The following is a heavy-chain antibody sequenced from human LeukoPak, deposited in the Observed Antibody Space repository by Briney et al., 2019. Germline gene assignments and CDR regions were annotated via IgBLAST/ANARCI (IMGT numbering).Heavy chain of an antibody. D-gene: IGHD3-10*01. CDR2: ISYDGSNK. V-gene: IGHV3-30*03. CDR3: ASPFSGFHDY. CDR1: GFTFSSYG. Sequence: SGGSLRLSCAASGFTFSSYGMHWVRQALGKGLEWVAVISYDGSNKCYADSVKGRFTISRDNSKNTLYLQMNSLRAEDTAVYYCASPFSGFHDYWGQGTLVTVSS. J-gene: IGHJ4*02.